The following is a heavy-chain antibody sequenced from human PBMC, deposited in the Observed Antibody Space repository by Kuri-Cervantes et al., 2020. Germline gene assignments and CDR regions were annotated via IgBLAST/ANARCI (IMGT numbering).Heavy chain of an antibody. CDR3: SRSSSAYNWFDP. CDR1: GGTFSSYA. D-gene: IGHD6-6*01. Sequence: SVKVSCKASGGTFSSYAISWVRQAPGQGLEWMGGTIPIFGTANYAQKFQGRVTITADESTSTAYMELSSLRSEDTAVYYCSRSSSAYNWFDPWGQGTLVTVSS. J-gene: IGHJ5*02. CDR2: TIPIFGTA. V-gene: IGHV1-69*13.